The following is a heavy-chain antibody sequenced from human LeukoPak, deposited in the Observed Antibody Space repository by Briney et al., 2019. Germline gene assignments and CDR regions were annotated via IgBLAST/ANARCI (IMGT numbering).Heavy chain of an antibody. CDR1: GFTFSPYT. Sequence: GGSLVLSCAASGFTFSPYTMSWVRPAPGKGLEGVSAIGASGGSGISTYYADSVKGRFTISRDNSKNTLYLQMNSLRAEDTAVYYCAKLLVGIVGATNFDYWGQGTLVTVSS. J-gene: IGHJ4*02. D-gene: IGHD1-26*01. CDR2: IGASGGSGIST. V-gene: IGHV3-23*01. CDR3: AKLLVGIVGATNFDY.